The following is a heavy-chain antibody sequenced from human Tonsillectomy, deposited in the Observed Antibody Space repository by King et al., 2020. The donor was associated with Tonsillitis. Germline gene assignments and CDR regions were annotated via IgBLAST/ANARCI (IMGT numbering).Heavy chain of an antibody. CDR3: ARVAHYYDSSAYSDAFDI. Sequence: VQLVESGGGLVQPGGSLRLSCAASGFTFSTYDMHWVRHATGKGLEWVSSIGTVGDTYYPGSVKGRFTISRENARNSLYLQMSSLRAGDTAVYFCARVAHYYDSSAYSDAFDIWGQGTMVTVSS. CDR2: IGTVGDT. V-gene: IGHV3-13*04. J-gene: IGHJ3*02. D-gene: IGHD3-22*01. CDR1: GFTFSTYD.